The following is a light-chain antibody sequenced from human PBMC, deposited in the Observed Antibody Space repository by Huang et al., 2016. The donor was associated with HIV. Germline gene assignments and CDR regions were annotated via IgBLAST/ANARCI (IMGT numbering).Light chain of an antibody. CDR1: QDITKF. Sequence: DIQMTQSPSSLAASVGDRVTITCQASQDITKFLNWYQQKPGQPPKLLMYGASTLETGVPSRFSGSGSGTHFSFTISSLQPEDFAIYYCQHYDSLPYTFGQGTKLEIK. V-gene: IGKV1-33*01. CDR3: QHYDSLPYT. CDR2: GAS. J-gene: IGKJ2*01.